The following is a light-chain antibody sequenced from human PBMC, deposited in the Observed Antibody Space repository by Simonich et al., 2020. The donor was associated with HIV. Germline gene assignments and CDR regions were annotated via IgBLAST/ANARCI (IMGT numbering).Light chain of an antibody. Sequence: EIVLTQSPGTLSLSPGERATLSCRASQSVNSSYLAWYQQKPGLAPRLLIYDASSRATGIPDRVSGSGSGTDFTLTISRLEPEDFAVYYCQQYGSSPRTFGQGTKVEIK. CDR3: QQYGSSPRT. CDR1: QSVNSSY. CDR2: DAS. J-gene: IGKJ1*01. V-gene: IGKV3D-20*01.